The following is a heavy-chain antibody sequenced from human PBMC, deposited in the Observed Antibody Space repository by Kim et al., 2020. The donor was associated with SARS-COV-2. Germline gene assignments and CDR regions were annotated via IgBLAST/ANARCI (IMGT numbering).Heavy chain of an antibody. CDR1: GFTFSSYA. V-gene: IGHV3-23*01. J-gene: IGHJ4*02. CDR2: ISGSGGST. Sequence: GGSLRLSCAASGFTFSSYAMSWVRQAPGKGLEWVSAISGSGGSTYYADSVKGRFTISRDNSKNTLYLQMNSLRAEDTAVYYCAKDGGQQLVRIPFYFDYWGQGTLVTVSS. CDR3: AKDGGQQLVRIPFYFDY. D-gene: IGHD6-13*01.